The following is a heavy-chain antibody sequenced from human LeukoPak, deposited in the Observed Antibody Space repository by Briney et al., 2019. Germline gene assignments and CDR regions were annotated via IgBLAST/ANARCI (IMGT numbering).Heavy chain of an antibody. J-gene: IGHJ4*02. V-gene: IGHV4-59*01. D-gene: IGHD3-10*01. CDR1: GGSISSYY. CDR3: AREEFGEGFDY. CDR2: IYYSGST. Sequence: SETLSLTCTVSGGSISSYYWSWIRQPPGKGLEWIGYIYYSGSTNYNPSLKSRVTISVDTSKNQFSLRLSSVTAADTAVYYCAREEFGEGFDYWGQGTLVTVSS.